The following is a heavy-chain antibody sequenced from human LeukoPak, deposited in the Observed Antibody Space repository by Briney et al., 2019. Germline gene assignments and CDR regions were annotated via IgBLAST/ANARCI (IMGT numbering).Heavy chain of an antibody. D-gene: IGHD3-22*01. Sequence: GGSLRLSCAASGFTFSSYGMHWVRQAPGKGLEWVAFIRYDGTNKYYADSVKGRFTISRDNSKNTLYLQMNSLRAEDTAVYYCARDQFNYDSSYDAFDIWGQGTMVTVSS. J-gene: IGHJ3*02. CDR3: ARDQFNYDSSYDAFDI. CDR1: GFTFSSYG. CDR2: IRYDGTNK. V-gene: IGHV3-30*02.